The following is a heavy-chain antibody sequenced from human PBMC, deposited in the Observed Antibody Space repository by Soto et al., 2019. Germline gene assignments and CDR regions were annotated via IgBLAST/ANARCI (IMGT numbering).Heavy chain of an antibody. Sequence: QVQLVESGGGVVQPGRSLRLSCAASGITFSSYGMHRVRQAPGKGLAWVAVISYDGSNKYYAESVQGRFTISRANSKNTLSLQMNSLRAEATSLYYCANDSVRFGAEDFFDYWGHGTMVTVSS. V-gene: IGHV3-30*18. CDR2: ISYDGSNK. D-gene: IGHD3-10*01. CDR1: GITFSSYG. CDR3: ANDSVRFGAEDFFDY. J-gene: IGHJ4*01.